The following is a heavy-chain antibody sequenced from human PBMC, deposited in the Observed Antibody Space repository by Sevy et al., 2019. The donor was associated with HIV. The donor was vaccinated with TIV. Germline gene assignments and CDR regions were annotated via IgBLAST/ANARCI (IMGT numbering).Heavy chain of an antibody. CDR3: AKARHDYVWGSYRSGP. Sequence: GGYLRLSCAASGFTFSSYGMHWVRQAPGKGLEWVGVISYDGSNKYYADAVKGRFTISRDNSKNTLYLQMNSLRAEDTAVYYCAKARHDYVWGSYRSGPWGQGTLVTVSS. J-gene: IGHJ5*02. V-gene: IGHV3-30*18. D-gene: IGHD3-16*02. CDR1: GFTFSSYG. CDR2: ISYDGSNK.